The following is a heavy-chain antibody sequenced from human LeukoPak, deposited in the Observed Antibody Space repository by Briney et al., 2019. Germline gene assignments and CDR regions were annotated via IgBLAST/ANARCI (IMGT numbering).Heavy chain of an antibody. CDR1: GFGFSDFW. J-gene: IGHJ4*02. Sequence: PGGSLRLSCAASGFGFSDFWMSWVRQAPGKGLEWVANIKQDGGEKYYVDSVEGRFTISRDNAKNLLYLQMNSLRVEDTAVYYCATRGGDSEVDFWGQGTLVTVSS. D-gene: IGHD4-17*01. CDR3: ATRGGDSEVDF. V-gene: IGHV3-7*01. CDR2: IKQDGGEK.